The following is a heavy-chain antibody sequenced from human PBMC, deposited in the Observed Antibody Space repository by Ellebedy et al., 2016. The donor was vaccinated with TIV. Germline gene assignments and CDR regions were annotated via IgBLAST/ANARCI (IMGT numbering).Heavy chain of an antibody. CDR3: ARGGYCSGGNCYSGWFDP. D-gene: IGHD2-15*01. Sequence: GESLKISCAASGFTFSTYGMHWVRQAPGKGLEWVAIIWYDGDIKQYADSVKGRFTISRDNSKYTLYLQMNSLRVEDTAVYYCARGGYCSGGNCYSGWFDPWGQGTLVTVSA. V-gene: IGHV3-33*01. CDR2: IWYDGDIK. J-gene: IGHJ5*02. CDR1: GFTFSTYG.